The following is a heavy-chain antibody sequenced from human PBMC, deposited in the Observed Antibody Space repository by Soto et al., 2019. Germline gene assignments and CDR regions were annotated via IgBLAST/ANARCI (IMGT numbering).Heavy chain of an antibody. CDR2: INPNSGGT. V-gene: IGHV1-2*04. D-gene: IGHD6-19*01. CDR1: GYTFTGYY. J-gene: IGHJ6*02. Sequence: ASVKVSCKASGYTFTGYYMHWVRQAPGQGLEWMGWINPNSGGTNYAQKFQGWVTMTRDTSISTAYMELSRLRSDDTAVYYCARVAVAGTDYYYGMDVWGQGTTVTV. CDR3: ARVAVAGTDYYYGMDV.